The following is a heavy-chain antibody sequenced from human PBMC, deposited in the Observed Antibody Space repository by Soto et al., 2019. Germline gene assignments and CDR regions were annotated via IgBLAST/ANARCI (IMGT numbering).Heavy chain of an antibody. D-gene: IGHD6-6*01. Sequence: SETLSLTCTVSGGSISSSSYYWGWIRQPPGKGLEWIGSIYYSGSTYYNPSLKSRVTISVDTSKNQFSLKLSSVTAADTAVYYCARQARIAARIDYWGQGTLVTVSS. J-gene: IGHJ4*02. CDR3: ARQARIAARIDY. CDR1: GGSISSSSYY. V-gene: IGHV4-39*01. CDR2: IYYSGST.